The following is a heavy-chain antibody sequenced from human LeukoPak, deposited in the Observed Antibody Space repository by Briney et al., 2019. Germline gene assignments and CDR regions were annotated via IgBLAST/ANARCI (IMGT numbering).Heavy chain of an antibody. CDR1: GGSISSYH. D-gene: IGHD6-13*01. CDR3: ARVSIIAAAGTVYYFDY. V-gene: IGHV4-4*07. CDR2: IYSSGST. Sequence: PSETLSLTCSVSGGSISSYHWSWIRQPAGKGLEWIGRIYSSGSTNYNPSLKSRVTISGDKSKNQLSLKLSSVTAADTAVYYCARVSIIAAAGTVYYFDYWGQGTLVTVSS. J-gene: IGHJ4*02.